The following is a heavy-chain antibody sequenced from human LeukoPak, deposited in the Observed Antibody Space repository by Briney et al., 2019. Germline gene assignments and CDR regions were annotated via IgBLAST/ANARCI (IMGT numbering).Heavy chain of an antibody. D-gene: IGHD6-6*01. CDR1: GFTFSSYE. CDR3: ARGEWSSSPFDY. V-gene: IGHV3-66*01. J-gene: IGHJ4*02. Sequence: PGGSLRLSCAASGFTFSSYEMNWVRQAPGKGLEWISVIFSGGSTYYSDSVKGRFTISRDNSKNTLYLQMNSLRAEDTAVYYCARGEWSSSPFDYWGQGTLVTVSS. CDR2: IFSGGST.